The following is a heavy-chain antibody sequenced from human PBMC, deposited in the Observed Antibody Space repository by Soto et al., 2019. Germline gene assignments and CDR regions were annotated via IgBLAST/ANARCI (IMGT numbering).Heavy chain of an antibody. CDR2: IYHSGST. CDR3: ARGLLEITTFGVVIAPNGMDV. CDR1: GGSISISNL. Sequence: XATLSLTCAVSGGSISISNLWSWFRQPPGKGLEWIGEIYHSGSTNYNPSLKSRVTISVDKSKNQFSLKLSSVTAADTAVYYCARGLLEITTFGVVIAPNGMDVWGQGTTVTVSS. D-gene: IGHD3-3*01. J-gene: IGHJ6*02. V-gene: IGHV4-4*02.